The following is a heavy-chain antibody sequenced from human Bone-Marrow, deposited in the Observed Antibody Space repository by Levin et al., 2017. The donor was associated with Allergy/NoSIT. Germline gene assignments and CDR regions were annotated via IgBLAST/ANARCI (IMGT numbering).Heavy chain of an antibody. J-gene: IGHJ4*02. V-gene: IGHV4-39*07. CDR2: IYYTGHT. Sequence: SQTLSLPCTVSGGSISISSYYWGWIRQPPGKALEWIGSIYYTGHTSYNPSLESRITMSVDTSKNQFSLRLTSVTAADTALYYCARVGAFDGYGDYEYYFDFWGQGTPVTVSS. D-gene: IGHD4-17*01. CDR1: GGSISISSYY. CDR3: ARVGAFDGYGDYEYYFDF.